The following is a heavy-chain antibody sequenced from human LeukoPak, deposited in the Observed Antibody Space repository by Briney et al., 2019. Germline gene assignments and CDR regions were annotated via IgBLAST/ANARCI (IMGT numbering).Heavy chain of an antibody. D-gene: IGHD1-14*01. CDR3: ARQPRIGNWFDP. CDR1: GGTFSSYA. Sequence: GASVKVSCKASGGTFSSYAISWVRQAPGQGLEWMGGIIPIFGTANYAQKFQGRVTITADESTSTAYMELSSLRSEDTAVYYCARQPRIGNWFDPWGQGTLVTVSS. J-gene: IGHJ5*02. CDR2: IIPIFGTA. V-gene: IGHV1-69*13.